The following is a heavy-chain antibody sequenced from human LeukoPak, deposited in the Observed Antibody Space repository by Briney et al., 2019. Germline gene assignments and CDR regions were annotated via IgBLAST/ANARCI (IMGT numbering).Heavy chain of an antibody. Sequence: GASVKVSCKVSGYTLTDLSIHWVRQAPGKGLEWMGGFGPEDGESIYAQRFQGRVTMTEDTVTDTAYMELSSLRSEDTAVYYCATESHYYESSGYLYYLDYWGQGTLVTVSS. CDR1: GYTLTDLS. V-gene: IGHV1-24*01. D-gene: IGHD3-22*01. CDR2: FGPEDGES. CDR3: ATESHYYESSGYLYYLDY. J-gene: IGHJ4*02.